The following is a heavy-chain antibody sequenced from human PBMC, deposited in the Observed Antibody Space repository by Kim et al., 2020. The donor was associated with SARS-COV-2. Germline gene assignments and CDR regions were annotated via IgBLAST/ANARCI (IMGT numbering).Heavy chain of an antibody. CDR1: GFTFSSYS. D-gene: IGHD3-22*01. J-gene: IGHJ1*01. CDR3: ASFSPYYYDSSGPFER. CDR2: ISSSSSYI. Sequence: GGSLRLSCAASGFTFSSYSMNWVRQAPGKGLEWVSSISSSSSYIYYADSVKGRFTISRDNAKNSLYLQMNSLRAEDTAVYYCASFSPYYYDSSGPFERWGPATLPPVS. V-gene: IGHV3-21*01.